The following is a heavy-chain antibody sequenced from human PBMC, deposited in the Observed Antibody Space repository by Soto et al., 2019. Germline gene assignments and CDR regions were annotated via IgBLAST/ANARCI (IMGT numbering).Heavy chain of an antibody. CDR3: ARSPYGSGSAH. V-gene: IGHV4-34*01. J-gene: IGHJ4*02. CDR1: GGSFSGYY. CDR2: INHSGST. D-gene: IGHD3-10*01. Sequence: SETLSLTCAVYGGSFSGYYWSWIRQPPGKGLEWIGEINHSGSTNYNPSLKSRVTISVDTSKNQFSLKLSSVTAADTAVYYCARSPYGSGSAHWGKGTPVTASS.